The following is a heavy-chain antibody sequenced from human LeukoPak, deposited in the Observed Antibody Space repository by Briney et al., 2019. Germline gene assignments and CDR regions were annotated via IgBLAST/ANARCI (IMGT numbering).Heavy chain of an antibody. Sequence: SETLSLTCTVSGGSISSYYWNWIRQAPGKGLEWIGYIYYSGSTKYNPSLKSRVTISVDTSKNQFSLKLRSVTAADTAMYYCGALWSPRYYFDYWGQGTLVTVSS. D-gene: IGHD3-10*01. V-gene: IGHV4-59*01. J-gene: IGHJ4*02. CDR1: GGSISSYY. CDR2: IYYSGST. CDR3: GALWSPRYYFDY.